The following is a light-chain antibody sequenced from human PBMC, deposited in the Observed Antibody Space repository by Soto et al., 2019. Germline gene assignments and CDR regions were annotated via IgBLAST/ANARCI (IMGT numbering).Light chain of an antibody. CDR1: ISNIGTNY. J-gene: IGLJ1*01. CDR2: RDN. Sequence: QSVLTQPPSVSGTPGQRVTISCSGGISNIGTNYVHWFQQLPGTAPKVLSIRDNQRPSGVPDRFSGSKSGTSASLAISGLQSEDEAEYYCAAWDDTVRSYVFGTGTKVTVL. V-gene: IGLV1-47*01. CDR3: AAWDDTVRSYV.